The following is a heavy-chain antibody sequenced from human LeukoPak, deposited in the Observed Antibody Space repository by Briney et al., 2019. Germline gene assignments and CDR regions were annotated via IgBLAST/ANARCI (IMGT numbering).Heavy chain of an antibody. J-gene: IGHJ4*02. CDR2: IYSGGDT. CDR1: GFSVTVNY. D-gene: IGHD6-19*01. CDR3: ARDGGSGWSSAFLDH. Sequence: SGGSLRLSCAASGFSVTVNYMSWVRQAPGKGLEWVSVIYSGGDTDYADSVKGRFTISRDNSKNTLYLQMSSLRAEDTAVYYCARDGGSGWSSAFLDHWGQGTLVTVSS. V-gene: IGHV3-53*01.